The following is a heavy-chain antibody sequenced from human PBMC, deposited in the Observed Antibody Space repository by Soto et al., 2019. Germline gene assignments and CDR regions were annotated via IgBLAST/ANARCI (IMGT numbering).Heavy chain of an antibody. V-gene: IGHV3-23*01. CDR3: AKDRNYYGSGSFWFDP. Sequence: GGSLRLSCAASGFTFSSYAMSWVRQAPGKGLQWVSAISGSGGSTYYADSVKGRFTISRDNSKNTLYLQMNSLRAEDTAVYYCAKDRNYYGSGSFWFDPWGQGTLVTVSS. J-gene: IGHJ5*02. CDR1: GFTFSSYA. D-gene: IGHD3-10*01. CDR2: ISGSGGST.